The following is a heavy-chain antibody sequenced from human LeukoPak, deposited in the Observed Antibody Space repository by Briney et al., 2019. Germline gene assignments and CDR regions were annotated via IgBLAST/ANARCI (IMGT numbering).Heavy chain of an antibody. Sequence: SETLSLTCTVSGGSISSSSYYWGWIRQPPGKGLEWIGSIYYSGSTYYNPSLKSRVTISVDKSKNQFSLKLSSVTAADTAVYYCAREVGAAVYFDYWGQGTLVTVSS. J-gene: IGHJ4*02. CDR3: AREVGAAVYFDY. D-gene: IGHD6-13*01. V-gene: IGHV4-39*07. CDR1: GGSISSSSYY. CDR2: IYYSGST.